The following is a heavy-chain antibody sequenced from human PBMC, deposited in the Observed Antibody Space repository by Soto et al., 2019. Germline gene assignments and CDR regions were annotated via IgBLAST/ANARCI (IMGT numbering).Heavy chain of an antibody. CDR2: ISAYNGNT. D-gene: IGHD2-8*01. J-gene: IGHJ6*02. CDR1: GYTFTSYG. CDR3: ATAAPGMVPYYYRMDV. V-gene: IGHV1-18*04. Sequence: ASVKVSCKASGYTFTSYGISWVRQAPGQGLEWMGWISAYNGNTNYAQKLQGRVTMTTDTSTSTAYMELRSLRSDDTAVYYCATAAPGMVPYYYRMDVRGQGTTVTVYS.